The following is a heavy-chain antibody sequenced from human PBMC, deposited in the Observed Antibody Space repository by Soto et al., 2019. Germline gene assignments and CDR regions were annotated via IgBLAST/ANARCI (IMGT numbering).Heavy chain of an antibody. Sequence: PSETLSLTCTVSGGSISSYYWSWIRQPPGKGLEWIGYIYYSGSTNYNPSLKSRVNISVDTSKNQFSLKLSSVTAADTAVYYCAREMATIKGDWFDPWGQGTLVTVSS. CDR1: GGSISSYY. D-gene: IGHD5-12*01. CDR2: IYYSGST. J-gene: IGHJ5*02. CDR3: AREMATIKGDWFDP. V-gene: IGHV4-59*01.